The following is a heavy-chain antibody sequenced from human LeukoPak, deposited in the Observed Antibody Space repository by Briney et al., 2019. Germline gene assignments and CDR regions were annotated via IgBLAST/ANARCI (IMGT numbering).Heavy chain of an antibody. D-gene: IGHD3-22*01. CDR2: ISGSGGST. Sequence: GGSLRLSCAASGFTFSSYAMSWVRQAPGKRLEWVSAISGSGGSTYYADSVKGRFTISRDNSKNTLYLQMNSLRAEDTAVYYCAKDEGYDSSGYYHTFFDYWGQGTLVTVSS. V-gene: IGHV3-23*01. CDR3: AKDEGYDSSGYYHTFFDY. CDR1: GFTFSSYA. J-gene: IGHJ4*02.